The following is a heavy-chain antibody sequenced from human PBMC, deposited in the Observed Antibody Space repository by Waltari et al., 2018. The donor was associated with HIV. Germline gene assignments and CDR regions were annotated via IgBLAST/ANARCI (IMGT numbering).Heavy chain of an antibody. CDR3: ARRWPGNQRYGERRGRGFDS. CDR1: GGALSDNS. Sequence: QVQLQQWGAGLLKPSETVSLMCAVYGGALSDNSWTWVRQSPGKGLEWIGEVSYTGTTNYNPSLKNRVMISIHTSRKQFSLKLNSVTAADTGVYYCARRWPGNQRYGERRGRGFDSWGQGTLVTVSS. CDR2: VSYTGTT. D-gene: IGHD3-16*02. V-gene: IGHV4-34*01. J-gene: IGHJ4*02.